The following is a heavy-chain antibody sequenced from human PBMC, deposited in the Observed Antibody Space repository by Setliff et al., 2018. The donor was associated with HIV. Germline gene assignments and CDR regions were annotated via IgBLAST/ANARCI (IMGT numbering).Heavy chain of an antibody. CDR1: GFVFTDHS. D-gene: IGHD3-10*01. V-gene: IGHV3-48*04. CDR2: ISGSGQTI. J-gene: IGHJ6*02. Sequence: PGGSLRLSCAASGFVFTDHSLHWVRQAPGEGLEWVSHISGSGQTIYYADSVRGRITISRDNAQNSVYLQMTSLRAEDTAVYFCAYYSSGSFNLGYYFYHGMDVWGQGTTVTVSS. CDR3: AYYSSGSFNLGYYFYHGMDV.